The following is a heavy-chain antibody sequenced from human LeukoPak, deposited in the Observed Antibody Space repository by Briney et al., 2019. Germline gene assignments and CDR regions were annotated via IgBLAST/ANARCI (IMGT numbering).Heavy chain of an antibody. CDR1: GYTFTGYY. J-gene: IGHJ4*02. CDR3: AVGYCSSTSCPAMTPIDY. CDR2: INPNSGGI. V-gene: IGHV1-2*02. Sequence: WASVKVSCKASGYTFTGYYMHWARQAPGQGLEWMGWINPNSGGINYAQKFQGRVTMTRDTSISTAYMELSRLRSDDTAVYYCAVGYCSSTSCPAMTPIDYWGQGTLVTVSS. D-gene: IGHD2-2*03.